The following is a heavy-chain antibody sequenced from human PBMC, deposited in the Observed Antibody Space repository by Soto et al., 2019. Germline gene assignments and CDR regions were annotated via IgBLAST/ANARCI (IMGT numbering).Heavy chain of an antibody. Sequence: ASVKVSCKASGYTFTSYGISWVRQAPGQGLEWMGWINPNSGGTNYAQKFQGWVTMTRDTSISTAYMELSRLRSDDTAVYYCARDPRGYSYGYDYWGQGTLVTVSS. CDR2: INPNSGGT. D-gene: IGHD5-18*01. CDR1: GYTFTSYG. CDR3: ARDPRGYSYGYDY. J-gene: IGHJ4*02. V-gene: IGHV1-2*04.